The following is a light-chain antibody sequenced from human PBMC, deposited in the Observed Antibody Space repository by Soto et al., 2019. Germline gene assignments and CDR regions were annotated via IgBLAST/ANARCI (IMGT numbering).Light chain of an antibody. CDR3: SSFAGNNNVV. J-gene: IGLJ2*01. V-gene: IGLV2-8*01. Sequence: QSALTQPPSASGSPGQSVTISCTGTSSDFGGYNYVSWYQQHPGKAPKLMISEVSTRPSGVPDRFSGSKSGNSASLTVSGLQAEDEAVYYCSSFAGNNNVVFGGGTALTVL. CDR1: SSDFGGYNY. CDR2: EVS.